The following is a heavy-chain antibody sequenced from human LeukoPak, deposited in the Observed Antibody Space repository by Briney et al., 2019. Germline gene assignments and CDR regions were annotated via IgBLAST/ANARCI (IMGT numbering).Heavy chain of an antibody. Sequence: SSETLSLTCAVFNGSISDGGFYWSWIRQPPGKGLEWIGYIHHSGIPFYNPSLKSRVTMSVDQSKNQFSLKLNFVTAADTAVYYCATSPPVVPAAITAFDIWGQGTMVTVSS. CDR2: IHHSGIP. V-gene: IGHV4-30-2*01. J-gene: IGHJ3*02. D-gene: IGHD2-2*01. CDR3: ATSPPVVPAAITAFDI. CDR1: NGSISDGGFY.